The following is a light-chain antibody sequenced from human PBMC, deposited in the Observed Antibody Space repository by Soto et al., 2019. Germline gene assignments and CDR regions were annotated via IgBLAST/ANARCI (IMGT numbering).Light chain of an antibody. CDR2: EAS. Sequence: DIVMTQSPGTLSFSPGDRATLSCRASQSVAGAYVAWYQQRPGQAPRLLISEASSRATGIPDRFSGSGSGTDFTLTIDRLEPEDFAMYYCQQHGSSPITFGQGTRLDI. V-gene: IGKV3-20*01. CDR1: QSVAGAY. CDR3: QQHGSSPIT. J-gene: IGKJ5*01.